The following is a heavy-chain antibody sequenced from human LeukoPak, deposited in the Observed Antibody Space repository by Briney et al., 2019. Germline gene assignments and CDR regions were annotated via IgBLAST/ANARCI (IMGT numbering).Heavy chain of an antibody. CDR3: ARGHWGRLGYPKRYNWFDP. Sequence: PSETLSLTCAVYGGSFSGYYWSWIRQPPGKGLEWIGEINHSGSTNYNPSLKSRVTISVDTSKNQFSLKLSSVTAADTAVYYCARGHWGRLGYPKRYNWFDPWGQGTLVTVSS. CDR2: INHSGST. D-gene: IGHD3-16*01. J-gene: IGHJ5*02. CDR1: GGSFSGYY. V-gene: IGHV4-34*01.